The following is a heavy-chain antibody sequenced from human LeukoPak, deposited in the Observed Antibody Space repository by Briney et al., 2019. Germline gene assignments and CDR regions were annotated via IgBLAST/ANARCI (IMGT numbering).Heavy chain of an antibody. J-gene: IGHJ4*02. CDR2: IKQDGSEK. CDR3: ARALSYSYGSMDF. D-gene: IGHD5-18*01. CDR1: GFTFSSYW. V-gene: IGHV3-7*01. Sequence: PGGSLRLSCAASGFTFSSYWMSWVRQAPGKGLEWVANIKQDGSEKYYVDSVKGRFTISRDNAKNSLYLQMNSLRAEDTAVYYCARALSYSYGSMDFWGQGILVIVSS.